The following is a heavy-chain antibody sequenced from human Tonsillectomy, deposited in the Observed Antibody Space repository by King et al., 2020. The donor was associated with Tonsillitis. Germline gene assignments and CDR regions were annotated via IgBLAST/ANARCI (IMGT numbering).Heavy chain of an antibody. J-gene: IGHJ5*02. Sequence: AQLVQSGAEVKKPGSSVKVSCKASGGTFSSYAISWVRQAPGQGLEWMGGIIPIFGTANYAQKFQGRVTITADQPTSTAYMELSSLRSEDTAVYYCAREDVVVPVDTPPAWGQGTLVTVSS. CDR2: IIPIFGTA. V-gene: IGHV1-69*01. D-gene: IGHD2-2*01. CDR1: GGTFSSYA. CDR3: AREDVVVPVDTPPA.